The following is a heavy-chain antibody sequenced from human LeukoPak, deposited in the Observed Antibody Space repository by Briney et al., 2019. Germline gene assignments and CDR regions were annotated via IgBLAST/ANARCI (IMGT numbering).Heavy chain of an antibody. J-gene: IGHJ4*02. CDR3: SRRSGGFHH. D-gene: IGHD1-1*01. V-gene: IGHV4-39*01. Sequence: SETLSLTWTVSGGSISSSRYFLGWIRQPAGKGLEWIGSIYYSGNTYYNPSLKSRGNTYYNPPLKSRVTISLDTSNNQFSLNLNSVTAADTAVYFCSRRSGGFHHWGQGSLLTVSS. CDR1: GGSISSSRYF. CDR2: IYYSGNT.